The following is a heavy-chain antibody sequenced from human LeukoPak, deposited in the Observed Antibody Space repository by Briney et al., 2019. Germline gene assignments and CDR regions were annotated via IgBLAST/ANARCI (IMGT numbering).Heavy chain of an antibody. CDR3: ARSARYNSPLHY. J-gene: IGHJ4*02. Sequence: SETLSLTCTVSGGSISIYYWSWIRQPPGKGLEWIGYTYNSGSTNYNPSLKSRVTISVDTSKNQFSLKLSSVTAADTAVYYCARSARYNSPLHYWGQGTLVTVSS. V-gene: IGHV4-59*12. CDR1: GGSISIYY. D-gene: IGHD1-1*01. CDR2: TYNSGST.